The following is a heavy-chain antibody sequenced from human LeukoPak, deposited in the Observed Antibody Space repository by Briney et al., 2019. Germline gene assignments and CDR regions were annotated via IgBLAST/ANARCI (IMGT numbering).Heavy chain of an antibody. CDR1: GFTFKNHN. CDR3: ASGLYGGVFDN. J-gene: IGHJ4*02. Sequence: GGSLRLSCAASGFTFKNHNMNWVRQAPGKGLEWVSDISTSSDSTYHIESVRGRFTISRDNSKNTLYLQMNSLRVDDTAVYYCASGLYGGVFDNWGQGTLVTVSS. CDR2: ISTSSDST. D-gene: IGHD4/OR15-4a*01. V-gene: IGHV3-23*01.